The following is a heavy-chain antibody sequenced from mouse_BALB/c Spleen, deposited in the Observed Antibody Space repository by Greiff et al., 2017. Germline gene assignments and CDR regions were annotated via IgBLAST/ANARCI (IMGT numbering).Heavy chain of an antibody. CDR1: GFSLTSYG. CDR3: ARNRGSTMITGFAY. CDR2: IWSGGST. D-gene: IGHD2-4*01. Sequence: QVQLKESGPGLVQPSQSLSITCTVSGFSLTSYGVHWVRQSPGKGLEWLGVIWSGGSTDYNAAFISRLSISKDNSKSQVFFKMNSLQANDTAIYYCARNRGSTMITGFAYWGQGTLVTVSA. V-gene: IGHV2-2*02. J-gene: IGHJ3*01.